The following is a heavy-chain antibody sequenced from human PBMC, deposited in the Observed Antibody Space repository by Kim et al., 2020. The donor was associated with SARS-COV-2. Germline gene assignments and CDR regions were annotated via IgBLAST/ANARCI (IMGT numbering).Heavy chain of an antibody. CDR3: ASLYYDFS. V-gene: IGHV3-11*01. CDR2: GSTK. Sequence: GSTKYYADSVKGRFTISRDNAKNSLYLQMNSLRAEDTAVYYCASLYYDFSWGQGTLVTVSS. D-gene: IGHD3-3*01. J-gene: IGHJ5*02.